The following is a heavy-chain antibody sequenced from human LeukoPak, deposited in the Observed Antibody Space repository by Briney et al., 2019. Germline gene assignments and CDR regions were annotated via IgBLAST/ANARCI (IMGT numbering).Heavy chain of an antibody. J-gene: IGHJ4*02. Sequence: SETLSLTCTVSGGSVSSGSYYWSWIRQPPGKGLEWIGYIYYSGSTNYNPSLKSRVTISVDTSKNQFSLKLSSVTAADTAVYYCARQPHPRGSFDYWGQGTLVTVFS. V-gene: IGHV4-61*01. CDR2: IYYSGST. CDR3: ARQPHPRGSFDY. D-gene: IGHD3-16*01. CDR1: GGSVSSGSYY.